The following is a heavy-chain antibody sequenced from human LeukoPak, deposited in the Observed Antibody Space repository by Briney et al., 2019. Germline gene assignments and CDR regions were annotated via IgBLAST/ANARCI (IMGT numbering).Heavy chain of an antibody. D-gene: IGHD1-14*01. J-gene: IGHJ4*02. V-gene: IGHV4-59*08. CDR1: GGSISSYY. CDR3: ARRPDRIDY. Sequence: PSETLSLTCTVSGGSISSYYWSWIRQPPGKGLEWIGYIYYSGSTNYNPSLKSRVTISVDTSKNQFSLKLSSVTAADTAVYYCARRPDRIDYWGQGTLVTVSS. CDR2: IYYSGST.